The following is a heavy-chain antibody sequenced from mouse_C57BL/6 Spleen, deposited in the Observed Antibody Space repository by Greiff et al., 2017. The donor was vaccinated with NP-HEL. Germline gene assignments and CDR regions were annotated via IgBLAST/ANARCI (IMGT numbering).Heavy chain of an antibody. CDR1: GYTFTCYT. J-gene: IGHJ4*01. D-gene: IGHD4-1*01. V-gene: IGHV1-4*01. CDR2: INPSSGYT. Sequence: QVQLQQSGAELARPGASVKMSCKASGYTFTCYTMHWVKQRPGQGLEWIGYINPSSGYTKYNQKFKDKATLTADKSSSTAYMQLSSLTSEDSAVYYCASGYYAMDYWGQGTSVTVSS. CDR3: ASGYYAMDY.